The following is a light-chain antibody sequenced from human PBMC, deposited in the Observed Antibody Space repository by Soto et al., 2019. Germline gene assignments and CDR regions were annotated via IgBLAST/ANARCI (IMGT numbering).Light chain of an antibody. Sequence: QCVLTQPHSVSGAPGQTVTIACTGSSSNFGAGYDVHWYQQLPRTAPRLLIFGNNNRPSGVPDRFSGSKSATSASLAITGLQAEDEADYYCQSYDISLSAYVFGTGTKVTVL. CDR1: SSNFGAGYD. CDR2: GNN. V-gene: IGLV1-40*01. J-gene: IGLJ1*01. CDR3: QSYDISLSAYV.